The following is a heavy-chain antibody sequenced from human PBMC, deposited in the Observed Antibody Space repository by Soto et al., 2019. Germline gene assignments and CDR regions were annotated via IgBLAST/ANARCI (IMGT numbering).Heavy chain of an antibody. V-gene: IGHV3-23*01. CDR1: GFTFSNYA. D-gene: IGHD1-26*01. J-gene: IGHJ4*02. CDR2: ISGSGGST. CDR3: AKVPVGATGRFDY. Sequence: LRLSCAGSGFTFSNYAMSWVRQAPGKGLAWVSAISGSGGSTYYADSVKGRFTISRDNSKNTLYLQMNSLRAEDTALYYCAKVPVGATGRFDYWGQGTLVTVSS.